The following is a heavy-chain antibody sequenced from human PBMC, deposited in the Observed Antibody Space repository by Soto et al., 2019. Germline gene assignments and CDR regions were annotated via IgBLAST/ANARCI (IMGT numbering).Heavy chain of an antibody. CDR1: GYTFSSYS. CDR2: ISGYNGNT. V-gene: IGHV1-18*01. D-gene: IGHD3-9*01. J-gene: IGHJ4*02. CDR3: ARGMGLAADFDY. Sequence: GASVKVSCKTSGYTFSSYSISGVRQAPGQGLEWMGWISGYNGNTNYAQNFQGRVTMTTDTSTSTAYMELRSLRSDDTAVYYCARGMGLAADFDYWGQGTLVTVSS.